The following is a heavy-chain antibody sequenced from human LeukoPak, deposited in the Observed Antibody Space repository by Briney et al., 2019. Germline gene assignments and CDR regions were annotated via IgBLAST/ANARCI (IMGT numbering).Heavy chain of an antibody. J-gene: IGHJ4*02. Sequence: GGSLRLSCAASGFTFSSYAMTWVRQAPGKGLEWVSSITGGGDTTYYADSVRCRFTISRDNSKNTLSLQTNSLRAEDTAVYYCAKQRSEVVVAATNYWGQGTLVTVSS. D-gene: IGHD2-15*01. CDR3: AKQRSEVVVAATNY. CDR2: ITGGGDTT. V-gene: IGHV3-23*01. CDR1: GFTFSSYA.